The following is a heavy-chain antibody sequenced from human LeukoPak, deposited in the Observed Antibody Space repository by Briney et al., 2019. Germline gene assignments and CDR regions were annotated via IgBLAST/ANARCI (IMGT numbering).Heavy chain of an antibody. D-gene: IGHD4-11*01. CDR3: ARGRDDYTDYNWFEP. Sequence: PSETLSFTCAVSGVSFSGYYWSWIRQSPEKGLEWIGEINHSAYTNYNPSLKSRVTISLDTSKTQFSLKLLSATAADTAVYYCARGRDDYTDYNWFEPWGQGTLVTVSS. CDR2: INHSAYT. CDR1: GVSFSGYY. J-gene: IGHJ5*02. V-gene: IGHV4-34*01.